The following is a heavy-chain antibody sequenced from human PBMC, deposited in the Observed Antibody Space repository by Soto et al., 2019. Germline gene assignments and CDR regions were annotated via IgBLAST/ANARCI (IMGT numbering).Heavy chain of an antibody. Sequence: KGLEWVGRIKSKIAGGTTDYSAPVKGRFTIARDDSKDTLYLQMNSLQTEDTAVYYCTTDSTHFFFKAEDGIRDTVPVSAFLLNRSSDL. D-gene: IGHD3-3*02. CDR3: TTDSTHFFFKAEDGIRDTVPVSAFLLNRSSDL. J-gene: IGHJ2*01. V-gene: IGHV3-15*01. CDR2: IKSKIAGGTT.